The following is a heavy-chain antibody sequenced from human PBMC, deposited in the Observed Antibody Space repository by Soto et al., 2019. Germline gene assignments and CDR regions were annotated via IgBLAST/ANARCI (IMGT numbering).Heavy chain of an antibody. CDR2: IYSGGST. CDR1: GFTVSSNY. D-gene: IGHD1-26*01. V-gene: IGHV3-53*01. CDR3: ARSHSGSPPGWFDP. J-gene: IGHJ5*02. Sequence: GGSLRLSCAASGFTVSSNYMSWVCQAPGKGLEWVSVIYSGGSTYYADSVKGRFTISRDNSKNTLYLQMDSLRAEDTAVYYCARSHSGSPPGWFDPWGQGTLVTVSS.